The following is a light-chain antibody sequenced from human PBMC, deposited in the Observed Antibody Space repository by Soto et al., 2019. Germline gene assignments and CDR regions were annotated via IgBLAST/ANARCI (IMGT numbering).Light chain of an antibody. Sequence: EIVLTQSPGTLSLSPGERATLSCRASESVSSTSLAWYQQKPGQAPRLLMYGVSSRATGIPDRFSGSGSGTDFTLTINRLEPEDFAVYFCQQYDNSVWTFGQGTKVEI. J-gene: IGKJ1*01. V-gene: IGKV3-20*01. CDR2: GVS. CDR3: QQYDNSVWT. CDR1: ESVSSTS.